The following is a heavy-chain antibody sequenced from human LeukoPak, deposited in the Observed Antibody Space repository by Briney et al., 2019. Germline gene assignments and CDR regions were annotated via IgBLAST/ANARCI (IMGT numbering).Heavy chain of an antibody. CDR2: IVNSSYI. D-gene: IGHD3-16*02. CDR3: ARDRRFYDYAWGSYRFNAFDI. CDR1: GFTFSSYT. J-gene: IGHJ3*02. V-gene: IGHV3-21*01. Sequence: GGSLRLSCAASGFTFSSYTMNWVRQAPGKGLEWVSSIVNSSYIYYADSVKGRFTISRDNAKNSLYLQMNSLRAEDTAVYYCARDRRFYDYAWGSYRFNAFDIWAQGTMVTVSS.